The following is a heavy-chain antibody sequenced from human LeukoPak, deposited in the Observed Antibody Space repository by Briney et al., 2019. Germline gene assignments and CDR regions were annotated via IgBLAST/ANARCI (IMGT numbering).Heavy chain of an antibody. CDR1: GFSVSSNY. Sequence: GGSLRLSCAASGFSVSSNYMSWVRQAPGKGLEWVSVIYGGGTTYFADSVKGRFTISRDNSKNTLYLQMNSLRAEDTAVYYCARDRLYYFDYWGQGTLVTVSS. V-gene: IGHV3-53*01. J-gene: IGHJ4*02. CDR3: ARDRLYYFDY. CDR2: IYGGGTT.